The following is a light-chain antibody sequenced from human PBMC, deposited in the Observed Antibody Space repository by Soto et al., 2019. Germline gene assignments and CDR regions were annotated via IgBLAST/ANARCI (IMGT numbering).Light chain of an antibody. J-gene: IGLJ1*01. Sequence: QSALTQPASVSGSPGQSIAISCTGTSSDVGGYNYVSWYQQHPGKAPKLMIYDVSNRPSGVSDRFSGSKSGNTASRTISGLQAEDEADYYCSSHTTSSTRVFGTGTKVTVL. CDR3: SSHTTSSTRV. CDR2: DVS. V-gene: IGLV2-14*03. CDR1: SSDVGGYNY.